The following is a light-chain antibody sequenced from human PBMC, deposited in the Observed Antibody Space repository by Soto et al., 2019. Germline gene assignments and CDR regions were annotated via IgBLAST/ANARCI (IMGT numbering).Light chain of an antibody. V-gene: IGLV2-14*01. CDR2: DVT. CDR1: SSEIGAYDY. Sequence: QSVLTQAASVSGSPGQSITISCTGSSSEIGAYDYVSWYQQRPVKAPKLMIFDVTNRPSGVSDRFSGSKSGNTASLTISGLQTEDEADYYCSSYTSSSTPYVFGTGTEVTVL. J-gene: IGLJ1*01. CDR3: SSYTSSSTPYV.